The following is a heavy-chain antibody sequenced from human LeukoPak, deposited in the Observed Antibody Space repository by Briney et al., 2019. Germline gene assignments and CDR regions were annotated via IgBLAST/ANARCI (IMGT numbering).Heavy chain of an antibody. Sequence: NPSETLSLTCTIAGGSISSYYWTWIRQPPGKGLEWIGFIYYTGNTKYNPSLQSRVTFSLDTSRNQFSLKLSSVTAADTAVYYCARHVAGGYSYGSPHEDYWGQGTLVTVSS. J-gene: IGHJ4*02. CDR3: ARHVAGGYSYGSPHEDY. CDR2: IYYTGNT. CDR1: GGSISSYY. V-gene: IGHV4-59*08. D-gene: IGHD5-18*01.